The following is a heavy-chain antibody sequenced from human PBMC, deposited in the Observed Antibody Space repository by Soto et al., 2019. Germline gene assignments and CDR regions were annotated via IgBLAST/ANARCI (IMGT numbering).Heavy chain of an antibody. J-gene: IGHJ3*02. D-gene: IGHD4-17*01. V-gene: IGHV4-59*01. CDR3: AGDLRTTVTDAFDI. CDR2: IYYSGST. Sequence: NPSETLSLTCTVSGGSISSYYWSWIRQPPGKGLEWIGYIYYSGSTNYNPSLKSRVTISVDTSKNQFSLRLSSVTAADTAVYYCAGDLRTTVTDAFDIWGQGTMVTVSS. CDR1: GGSISSYY.